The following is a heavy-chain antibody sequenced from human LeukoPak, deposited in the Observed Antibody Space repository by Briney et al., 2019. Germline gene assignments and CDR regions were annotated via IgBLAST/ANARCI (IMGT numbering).Heavy chain of an antibody. CDR1: GGSIGSSSYY. CDR3: ARQVAAAGMVFDY. J-gene: IGHJ4*02. CDR2: IYYSGST. D-gene: IGHD6-13*01. V-gene: IGHV4-39*01. Sequence: SETLSLTCTVSGGSIGSSSYYWGCIRQPPGKGLEWIGSIYYSGSTYYNPSLKSRVTISVDTSKNQFSLKLSSVTAADTAVYYCARQVAAAGMVFDYWGQGTLVTVSS.